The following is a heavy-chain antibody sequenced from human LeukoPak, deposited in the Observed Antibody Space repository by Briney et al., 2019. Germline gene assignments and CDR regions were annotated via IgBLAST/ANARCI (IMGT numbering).Heavy chain of an antibody. CDR3: ARGTGASYRVYFLQ. CDR1: SGSISSYY. D-gene: IGHD1-26*01. V-gene: IGHV4-34*01. CDR2: INKISPNGRA. J-gene: IGHJ1*01. Sequence: SETLSLTCTVSSGSISSYYWGWLRQAPGKGLEWLGEINKISPNGRANYNPSLTSRVTISLDTSKNQLSLHLTSVTAADTAVYYCARGTGASYRVYFLQWGLGTLVSVSS.